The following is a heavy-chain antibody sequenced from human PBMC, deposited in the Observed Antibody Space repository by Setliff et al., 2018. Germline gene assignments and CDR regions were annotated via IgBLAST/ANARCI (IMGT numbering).Heavy chain of an antibody. V-gene: IGHV1-69*05. CDR3: ARGDFYYYFYMDV. J-gene: IGHJ6*03. CDR2: TIPLFGTT. Sequence: SVKVSCKASGGTFSNYGVSWVRQAPGQGLEWMGGTIPLFGTTDYAQKFHGRVTIITDESTSTAYMELSSLRSEDTAIYYCARGDFYYYFYMDVWGKGTTVTVSS. CDR1: GGTFSNYG.